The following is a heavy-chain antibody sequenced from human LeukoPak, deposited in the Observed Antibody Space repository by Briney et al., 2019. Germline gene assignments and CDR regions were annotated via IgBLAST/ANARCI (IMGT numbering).Heavy chain of an antibody. J-gene: IGHJ6*03. D-gene: IGHD6-25*01. CDR1: GFTFTDYS. Sequence: GGPLRLSCAASGFTFTDYSMTWVRQAPGKGLEWVSSISTVSTYTLYSDSVKGRFTISRDNRKNTLYLQMSSLSAEDTAVYYCARDGSGFYYYYYMDVWGRGTAVTVSS. CDR2: ISTVSTYT. CDR3: ARDGSGFYYYYYMDV. V-gene: IGHV3-21*01.